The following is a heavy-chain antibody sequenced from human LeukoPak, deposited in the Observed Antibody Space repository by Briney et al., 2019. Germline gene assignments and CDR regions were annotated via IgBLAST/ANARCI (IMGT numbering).Heavy chain of an antibody. Sequence: ASVKVSCKASGYTFTGYYMHWVRQAPGQGLEWMGWINPNSGGTNYAQKFQGRVTMTRDTSISTAYMELSRLRSDDTAVYYCARDDGSSSQPDYWGQGTLVTVSS. CDR3: ARDDGSSSQPDY. V-gene: IGHV1-2*02. J-gene: IGHJ4*02. CDR1: GYTFTGYY. CDR2: INPNSGGT. D-gene: IGHD6-6*01.